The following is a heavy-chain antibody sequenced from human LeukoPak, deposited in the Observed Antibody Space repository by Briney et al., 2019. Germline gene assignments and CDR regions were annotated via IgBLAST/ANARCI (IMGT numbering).Heavy chain of an antibody. CDR2: LYYSGST. D-gene: IGHD2-21*01. CDR3: ARQLVVIAIQDAFDI. V-gene: IGHV4-39*01. J-gene: IGHJ3*02. Sequence: NASETLSLTCTVSGGSISSSSYFWGWIRQPPGKGLEWIGSLYYSGSTYYNPSLKSRVTISVDTSKNQFSLNLSSVTAADTAVYYCARQLVVIAIQDAFDIWGQGTMVTVSS. CDR1: GGSISSSSYF.